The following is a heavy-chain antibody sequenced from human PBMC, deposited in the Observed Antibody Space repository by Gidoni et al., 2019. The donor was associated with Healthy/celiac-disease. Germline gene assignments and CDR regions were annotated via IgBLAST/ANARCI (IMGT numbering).Heavy chain of an antibody. Sequence: QVQLVASGGGVVQPGRSLRLSCAASGFTFSSYGMHWVRQAPGKGLGWVAVIWYDGSNKYYADSVKGRFTISRDNSKNTLYLQMNSLRAEDTAVYYCARGDSAAYGGNSFDYWGQGTLVTVSS. CDR2: IWYDGSNK. V-gene: IGHV3-33*01. CDR3: ARGDSAAYGGNSFDY. D-gene: IGHD4-17*01. J-gene: IGHJ4*02. CDR1: GFTFSSYG.